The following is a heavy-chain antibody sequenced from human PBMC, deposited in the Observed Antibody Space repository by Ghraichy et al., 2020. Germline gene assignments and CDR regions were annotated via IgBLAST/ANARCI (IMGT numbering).Heavy chain of an antibody. CDR2: INPNNGDT. V-gene: IGHV1-2*02. CDR1: GYTFTGYY. Sequence: ASVKVSCKASGYTFTGYYMHWVRQAPGQGLEWMGWINPNNGDTNYAQKFQVRVTMTRDTSISTAYMELTSLRSDDTAVYYCARDQNRSAWHFDYWGQGTLVTVSS. J-gene: IGHJ4*02. CDR3: ARDQNRSAWHFDY. D-gene: IGHD2/OR15-2a*01.